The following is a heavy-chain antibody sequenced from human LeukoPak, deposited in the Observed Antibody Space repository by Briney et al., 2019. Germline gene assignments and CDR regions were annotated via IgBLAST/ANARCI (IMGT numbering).Heavy chain of an antibody. CDR2: IYTSGST. CDR3: ARAHILTGYSDDAFDI. CDR1: GGSISSYY. J-gene: IGHJ3*02. V-gene: IGHV4-4*07. D-gene: IGHD3-9*01. Sequence: SETLSLTCTVSGGSISSYYWSWIRQPAGQGLEWIGRIYTSGSTNYNPSLKRRVTMSVDTSKNQFSLKLSSVTAADTAVYYCARAHILTGYSDDAFDIWGQGTMVTVSS.